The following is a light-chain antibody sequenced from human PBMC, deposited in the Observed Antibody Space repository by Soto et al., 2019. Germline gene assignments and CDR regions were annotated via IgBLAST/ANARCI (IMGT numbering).Light chain of an antibody. CDR1: RLGNKY. CDR3: QAWDSSSVV. CDR2: QDV. J-gene: IGLJ2*01. Sequence: SYELTQAPSVSVSPGQTASITCSGDRLGNKYACWYQQKAGQSPVLVIYQDVKRPSGIPERFSGSNSGNTATLTISGTQAMDEADYYCQAWDSSSVVFGAGTKVTVL. V-gene: IGLV3-1*01.